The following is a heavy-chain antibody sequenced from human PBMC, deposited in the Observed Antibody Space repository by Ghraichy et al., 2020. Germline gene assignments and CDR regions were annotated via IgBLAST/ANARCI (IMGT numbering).Heavy chain of an antibody. D-gene: IGHD3-22*01. Sequence: SETLSLTCTVSGGSISSSSYYWGWIRQPPGKGLEWIGSIYYSGSTYYNPSLKSRVTISVDTSKNQFSLKLSSVTAADTAVYYCASLLRITMIVVVNKGDYFDYWGQGTLVTVSS. V-gene: IGHV4-39*01. CDR1: GGSISSSSYY. CDR3: ASLLRITMIVVVNKGDYFDY. J-gene: IGHJ4*02. CDR2: IYYSGST.